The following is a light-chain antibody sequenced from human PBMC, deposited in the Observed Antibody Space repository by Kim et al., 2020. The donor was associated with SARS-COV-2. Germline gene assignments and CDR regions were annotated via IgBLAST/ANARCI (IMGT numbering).Light chain of an antibody. CDR1: QSVSSN. Sequence: EIVMTQSPATLSVSPGERATLSCRASQSVSSNLAWYQQKPGQAPRLLIYGASTRATGITGRFSGSGSGTEFTLTISSLQSEDFAVYYCQQYSHWPRTFGAGTKVDIK. V-gene: IGKV3-15*01. CDR2: GAS. CDR3: QQYSHWPRT. J-gene: IGKJ4*01.